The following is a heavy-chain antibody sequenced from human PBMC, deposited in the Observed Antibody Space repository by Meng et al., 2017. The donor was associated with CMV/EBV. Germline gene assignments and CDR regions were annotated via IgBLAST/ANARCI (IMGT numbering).Heavy chain of an antibody. V-gene: IGHV1-8*03. D-gene: IGHD2-2*01. CDR1: GYTFTSYD. J-gene: IGHJ4*02. CDR3: SRGLRYCSGTNCPVFSYYFDY. Sequence: ASVKVSCKASGYTFTSYDINWVRQATGQGLEWMGWMNPNSGNTDYAQKFQGRVTITRNTSISTAYMELSSLRSEDTAVYYCSRGLRYCSGTNCPVFSYYFDYWGQGTLVTVSS. CDR2: MNPNSGNT.